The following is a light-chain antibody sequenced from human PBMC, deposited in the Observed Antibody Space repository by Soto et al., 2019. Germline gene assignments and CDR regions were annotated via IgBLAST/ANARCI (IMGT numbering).Light chain of an antibody. CDR2: DAS. V-gene: IGKV3-15*01. CDR1: QSVRSY. CDR3: QQYNYWPPET. Sequence: EIVMTQSPATLSVSPGERATLSCRASQSVRSYLAWYQQKGGQAPRLLIYDASTRATGIPARFSGSGSGTEFTLTISSLQSEDFAVYYCQQYNYWPPETFGQGTKVEIK. J-gene: IGKJ1*01.